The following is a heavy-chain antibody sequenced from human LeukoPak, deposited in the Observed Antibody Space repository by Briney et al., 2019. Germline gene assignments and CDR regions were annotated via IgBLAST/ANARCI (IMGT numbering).Heavy chain of an antibody. CDR1: GYTLTELS. CDR2: FDPEDGET. Sequence: ASVKVSCKVSGYTLTELSMHWVRQTPGKGLEWMGGFDPEDGETIYAQKFQGRVTMTEDTSTDTAYMELSSLRSEDTAVHYCATGATYYYGSGSPFDYWGQGTLVTVSS. D-gene: IGHD3-10*01. V-gene: IGHV1-24*01. J-gene: IGHJ4*02. CDR3: ATGATYYYGSGSPFDY.